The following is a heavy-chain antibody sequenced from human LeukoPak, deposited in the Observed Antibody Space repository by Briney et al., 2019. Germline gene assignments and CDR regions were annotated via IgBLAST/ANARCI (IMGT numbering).Heavy chain of an antibody. D-gene: IGHD1-1*01. J-gene: IGHJ3*01. Sequence: PGGSLLHSCGASGFTFSSYLMKWGRQTPGKGLEWVANIKQDSSTRNYLDSVRGRFTISRDNANNSGYLQINSLRTEDTAVYYCATGRTGFDVWGKGTMVTVSS. CDR1: GFTFSSYL. CDR2: IKQDSSTR. V-gene: IGHV3-7*01. CDR3: ATGRTGFDV.